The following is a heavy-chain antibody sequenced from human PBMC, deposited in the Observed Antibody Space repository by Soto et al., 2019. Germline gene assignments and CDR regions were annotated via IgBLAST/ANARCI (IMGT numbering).Heavy chain of an antibody. CDR2: ISGSGGST. CDR3: AKGGAAAGMGYFDL. D-gene: IGHD6-13*01. V-gene: IGHV3-23*01. J-gene: IGHJ2*01. Sequence: EVQVLESGGGLVQPGGSLRLSCAASGFTFSTYAMSWVRQAPGKGLEWVSGISGSGGSTYYADSVKGRFTISRDNSKKTLFLQMSSLRAEDTAVYFCAKGGAAAGMGYFDLWGRGPLVTVSS. CDR1: GFTFSTYA.